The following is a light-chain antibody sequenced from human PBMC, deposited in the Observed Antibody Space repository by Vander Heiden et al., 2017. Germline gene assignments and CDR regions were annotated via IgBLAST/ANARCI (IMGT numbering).Light chain of an antibody. CDR1: NMGDKY. V-gene: IGLV3-1*01. Sequence: SSELPPPPSASASPGRTASITCSGANMGDKYGCWYQQKPGHSPVLYVYQDSKRPSGIPERFSGSNTGNTATLTISGTQDMDEDDYYCQAWDSSIVVFGGGTKLTVL. CDR3: QAWDSSIVV. CDR2: QDS. J-gene: IGLJ2*01.